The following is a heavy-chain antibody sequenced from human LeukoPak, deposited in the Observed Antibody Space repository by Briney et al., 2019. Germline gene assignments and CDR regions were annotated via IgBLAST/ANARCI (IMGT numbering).Heavy chain of an antibody. CDR1: GYTFTDYY. D-gene: IGHD2-2*02. CDR2: INPNSGGT. V-gene: IGHV1-2*02. CDR3: ARDRGGCSSTSCYTAYYYYYMDV. J-gene: IGHJ6*03. Sequence: ASVKVSCKASGYTFTDYYLHWVRQAPGQGLEWMGWINPNSGGTNYAQKFQGRVTMTRDTSISTAYMELSRLRSDDTAVYYCARDRGGCSSTSCYTAYYYYYMDVWGKGTTVTVSS.